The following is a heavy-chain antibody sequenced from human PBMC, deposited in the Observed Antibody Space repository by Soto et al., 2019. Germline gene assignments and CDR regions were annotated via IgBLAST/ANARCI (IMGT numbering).Heavy chain of an antibody. CDR1: GYTFTSYG. CDR2: ISAYNGNT. D-gene: IGHD3-3*01. Sequence: ASVTVSCKASGYTFTSYGINWVRQAAGQGLKWMGWISAYNGNTKYAQKLQGRVNMTTDKSTKTAYIEQRSLRTDNQDGQKLDGLVERVEGLSRWVNYVDDRSEGARVRDSS. J-gene: IGHJ4*02. CDR3: DGLVERVEGLSRWVNYVDD. V-gene: IGHV1-18*01.